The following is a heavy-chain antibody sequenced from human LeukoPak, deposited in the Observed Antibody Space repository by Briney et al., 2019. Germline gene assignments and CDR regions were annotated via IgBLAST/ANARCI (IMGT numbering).Heavy chain of an antibody. CDR2: INPNSGFT. CDR1: GYPLTGYH. V-gene: IGHV1-2*02. D-gene: IGHD1-14*01. Sequence: AASVTVSCKSSGYPLTGYHLHWVRQAPGQGLEWMGWINPNSGFTNYAQKFQGRVTMTRDTSFSTAYMEVSRLRSDDTAVYYCARGQLTDDLDYWGQGTLVTVSS. CDR3: ARGQLTDDLDY. J-gene: IGHJ4*02.